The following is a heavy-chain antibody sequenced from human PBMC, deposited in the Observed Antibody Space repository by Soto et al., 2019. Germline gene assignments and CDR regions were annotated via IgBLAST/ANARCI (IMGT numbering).Heavy chain of an antibody. CDR3: ARDWGTGFYQVVS. D-gene: IGHD6-19*01. Sequence: PSETLSLTCAVSGYSISTGFNWAWIRQPPGKGLEWIGSIYHSGSTYYNLSLKSRVTISSDASKNQISLKLSSVTAADTALYYCARDWGTGFYQVVSWGPGTLLTVSS. J-gene: IGHJ4*02. CDR1: GYSISTGFN. V-gene: IGHV4-38-2*02. CDR2: IYHSGST.